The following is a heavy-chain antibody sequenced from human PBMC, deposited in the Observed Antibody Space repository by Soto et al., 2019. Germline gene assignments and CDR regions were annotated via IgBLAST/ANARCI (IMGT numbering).Heavy chain of an antibody. J-gene: IGHJ3*02. CDR1: GYTFTTYA. CDR2: INGANGNT. Sequence: ASVKVSCKASGYTFTTYAMHWVRQAPGQRLEWMGWINGANGNTKYSQKFQGRVTISRDTSASIAYMELSSLRSEDTAVYYCARDIAFDIWGQGTMVTVSS. CDR3: ARDIAFDI. V-gene: IGHV1-3*01.